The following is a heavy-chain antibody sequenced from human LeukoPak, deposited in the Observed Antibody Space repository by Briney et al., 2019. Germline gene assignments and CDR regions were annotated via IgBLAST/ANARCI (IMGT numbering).Heavy chain of an antibody. CDR1: GYTLTELS. D-gene: IGHD3-22*01. J-gene: IGHJ4*02. CDR3: ATYYYDSSGYSPFDY. Sequence: ASVKVSCKVSGYTLTELSMHWVRQAPGKGLEWMGGFEPEDGETIYAQKFQGRVTMTEDTSTDTAYMELSSLRSEDTAVYYCATYYYDSSGYSPFDYWGQGTLVTVSS. CDR2: FEPEDGET. V-gene: IGHV1-24*01.